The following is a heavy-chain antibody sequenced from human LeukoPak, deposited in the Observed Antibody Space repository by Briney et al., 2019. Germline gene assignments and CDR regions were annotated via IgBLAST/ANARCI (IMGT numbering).Heavy chain of an antibody. J-gene: IGHJ6*02. CDR2: IRTKADSYAT. D-gene: IGHD6-13*01. V-gene: IGHV3-73*01. CDR1: GFTFSGSA. CDR3: TRLRPAGTESYFYYAMDV. Sequence: RPGGSLRLSCAGSGFTFSGSAIHWVRQASGKGLDWVGRIRTKADSYATAYAASMKGRFTISRDDSLNTAYLQMNSLQPEDTAVYYCTRLRPAGTESYFYYAMDVWGQGTTVTVSS.